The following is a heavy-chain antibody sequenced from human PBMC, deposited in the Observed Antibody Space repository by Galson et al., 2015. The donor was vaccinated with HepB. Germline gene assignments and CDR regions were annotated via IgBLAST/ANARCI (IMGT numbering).Heavy chain of an antibody. D-gene: IGHD4-11*01. Sequence: SLRLSCAASGFTFSSYWMHWVRQAPGKGLVWVSRINGDGSSTNYADSVKGRFTISRDNAKNTLFLQMNSLRAEDTAVYYCARRARPGLGSSYAAVDYWGQGTLVTVSS. CDR3: ARRARPGLGSSYAAVDY. V-gene: IGHV3-74*01. CDR1: GFTFSSYW. CDR2: INGDGSST. J-gene: IGHJ4*02.